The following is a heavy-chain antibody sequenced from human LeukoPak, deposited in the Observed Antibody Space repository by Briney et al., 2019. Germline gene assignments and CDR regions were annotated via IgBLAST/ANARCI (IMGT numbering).Heavy chain of an antibody. Sequence: GGSLRLSCAASGFTFSSYAMSWVRQAPGKGLEWVSAISGSGGSTYYADSVKGRFTISRDNSKNTLYLQVNSLRAEDTAVYYCAKASGIAAAGTKLFDYWGQGTLVTVSS. J-gene: IGHJ4*02. CDR3: AKASGIAAAGTKLFDY. D-gene: IGHD6-13*01. CDR1: GFTFSSYA. CDR2: ISGSGGST. V-gene: IGHV3-23*01.